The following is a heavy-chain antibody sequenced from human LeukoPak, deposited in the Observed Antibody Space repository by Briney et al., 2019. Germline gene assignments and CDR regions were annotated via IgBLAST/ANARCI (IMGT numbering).Heavy chain of an antibody. V-gene: IGHV4-59*08. CDR2: LYYSGST. CDR3: ARRKYYYDSSGYYYVPDY. Sequence: SETLSLTCTVSGDSIRSYYWSWIRQPPGKGLEWIGYLYYSGSTNYNPSLKSRVTISVDTSKNQFSLKLSSVTAADSAVYYCARRKYYYDSSGYYYVPDYWGQGTLVTVSS. J-gene: IGHJ4*02. D-gene: IGHD3-22*01. CDR1: GDSIRSYY.